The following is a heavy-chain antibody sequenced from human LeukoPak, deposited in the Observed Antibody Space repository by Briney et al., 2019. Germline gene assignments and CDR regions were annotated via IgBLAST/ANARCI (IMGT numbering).Heavy chain of an antibody. CDR2: IDPSDSYT. V-gene: IGHV5-10-1*01. J-gene: IGHJ5*02. Sequence: GESLKISCKGSGYSFTSYWISWVRQMPGKGLEWMGRIDPSDSYTNYSPSFQGHVTISAGKSISTAYLQWSSLKASDTAMYYCARLWFGYNWFDPWGQGTLVTVSS. CDR1: GYSFTSYW. CDR3: ARLWFGYNWFDP. D-gene: IGHD3-10*01.